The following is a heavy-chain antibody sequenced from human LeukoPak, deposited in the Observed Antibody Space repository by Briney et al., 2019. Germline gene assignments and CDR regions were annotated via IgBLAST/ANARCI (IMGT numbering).Heavy chain of an antibody. D-gene: IGHD3-22*01. CDR3: ARVESGYFDY. Sequence: ESAETLSLTCTVSGGSIRSYYWSWIRQPAGKVLEWIGRIYTSGSTNYNPSLKSRVTMSVDTSKNQFSLKLSSVTAADTAVYYCARVESGYFDYWGQGTLVTVSS. V-gene: IGHV4-4*07. CDR2: IYTSGST. J-gene: IGHJ4*02. CDR1: GGSIRSYY.